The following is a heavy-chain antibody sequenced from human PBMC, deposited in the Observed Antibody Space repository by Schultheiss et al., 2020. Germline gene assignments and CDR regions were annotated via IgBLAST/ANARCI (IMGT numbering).Heavy chain of an antibody. CDR2: IYSGGTT. V-gene: IGHV3-53*01. Sequence: GGSLRLSCAASGFTFSSYSMNWVRQAPGKGLEWVSVIYSGGTTYYGDSVKGRFTISRDNAKNSLYLQMNSLRAEDTAVYYCARALYSSSWSDYWGQGTLVTVSS. CDR3: ARALYSSSWSDY. D-gene: IGHD6-13*01. J-gene: IGHJ4*02. CDR1: GFTFSSYS.